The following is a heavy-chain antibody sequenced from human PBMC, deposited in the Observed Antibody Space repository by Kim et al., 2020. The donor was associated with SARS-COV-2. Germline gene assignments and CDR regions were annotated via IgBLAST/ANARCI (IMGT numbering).Heavy chain of an antibody. CDR2: INHSGST. CDR3: ARGGFGWNYVRWFDP. Sequence: SETLSLTCAVYGGSFSGYYWSWIRQPPGKGLEWIGEINHSGSTNYNPSLKSRVTISVDTSKNQFSLKLSSVTAADTAVYYCARGGFGWNYVRWFDPWGQGTLVTVSS. J-gene: IGHJ5*02. CDR1: GGSFSGYY. V-gene: IGHV4-34*01. D-gene: IGHD1-7*01.